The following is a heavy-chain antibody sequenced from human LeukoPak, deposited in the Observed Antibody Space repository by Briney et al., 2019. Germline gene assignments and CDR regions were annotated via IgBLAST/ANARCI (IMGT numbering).Heavy chain of an antibody. Sequence: SETLSLTCAVSGGSFTGYYWSWLRQPPGRGLEWIGEINHNGSIDYNSSLKSRATLSIDTSKNHFSLKMTSVTAADTAVYYCAGGVTILWGFDSWGQGTLVTVSS. J-gene: IGHJ4*02. CDR3: AGGVTILWGFDS. CDR1: GGSFTGYY. V-gene: IGHV4-34*01. D-gene: IGHD4-17*01. CDR2: INHNGSI.